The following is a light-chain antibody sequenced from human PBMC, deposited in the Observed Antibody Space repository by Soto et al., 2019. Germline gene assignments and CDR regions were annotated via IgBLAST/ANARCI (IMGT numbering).Light chain of an antibody. Sequence: QSVLTQPPSASGTPGQRVTISCSGSSSNIARNSVNWYQQLPGTAPKLLIYDKTQRPSGVPDRFSGSKSGTSASLAISGLQSEDEADYYCVAWDDSLNGVVFGGGTKLTVL. CDR2: DKT. V-gene: IGLV1-44*01. CDR3: VAWDDSLNGVV. J-gene: IGLJ2*01. CDR1: SSNIARNS.